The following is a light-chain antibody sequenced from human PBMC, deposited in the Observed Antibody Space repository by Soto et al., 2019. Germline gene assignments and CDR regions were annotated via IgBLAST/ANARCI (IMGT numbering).Light chain of an antibody. J-gene: IGKJ5*01. CDR2: GAS. Sequence: EIVMTKSPYTLTVSPGEGATLSCRVSQSIRSNLAWYQQRPGQAPRLLMYGASTRADGIPARFTGSGSGTEFTLTISSLQSEDFAIYYCQPRSNWITFGQGTRRE. CDR3: QPRSNWIT. CDR1: QSIRSN. V-gene: IGKV3-15*01.